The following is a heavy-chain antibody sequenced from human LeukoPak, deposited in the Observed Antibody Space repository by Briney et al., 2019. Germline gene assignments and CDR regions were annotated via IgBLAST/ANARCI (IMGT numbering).Heavy chain of an antibody. V-gene: IGHV3-74*01. CDR1: GFTFSSYW. D-gene: IGHD3-9*01. J-gene: IGHJ5*02. CDR2: INSDGSST. Sequence: GGSLRLSCAASGFTFSSYWMHWVRQAPGKGLVWVSRINSDGSSTSYADSVKGRFTISRDNAKNTLYPQMNSLRAEDTAVYYCARVYDILTGFSFDPWGQGTLVTVSS. CDR3: ARVYDILTGFSFDP.